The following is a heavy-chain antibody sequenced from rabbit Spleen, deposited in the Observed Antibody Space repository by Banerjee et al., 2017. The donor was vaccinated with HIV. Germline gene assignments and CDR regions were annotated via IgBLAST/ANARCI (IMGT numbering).Heavy chain of an antibody. D-gene: IGHD1-1*01. Sequence: QLVESGGGLVQPGGSLKLSCKASGFDFSTYYMSWVRQAPGKGLEWIGYIDLVFGSTYYASWVNGRFTISSHNAQNTLYLQLNSLTVADTATYFCVRGASSSGYYNLWGPGTLVTVS. V-gene: IGHV1S7*01. J-gene: IGHJ4*01. CDR1: GFDFSTYY. CDR3: VRGASSSGYYNL. CDR2: IDLVFGST.